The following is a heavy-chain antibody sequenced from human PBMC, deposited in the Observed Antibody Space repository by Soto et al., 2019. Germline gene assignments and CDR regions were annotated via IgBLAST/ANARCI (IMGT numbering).Heavy chain of an antibody. Sequence: SETLSLTCNVSGTSVTSYSYYWSWIRQPAGKGLEWIGRIYTSGSTNYNPSLKSRVTMSLDTSKNQFSLKLTSVTAADTALYYCARGNCSSPNCYSFSGYYGMDVWGQGTTVTVSS. CDR2: IYTSGST. CDR3: ARGNCSSPNCYSFSGYYGMDV. V-gene: IGHV4-61*02. CDR1: GTSVTSYSYY. J-gene: IGHJ6*02. D-gene: IGHD2-2*01.